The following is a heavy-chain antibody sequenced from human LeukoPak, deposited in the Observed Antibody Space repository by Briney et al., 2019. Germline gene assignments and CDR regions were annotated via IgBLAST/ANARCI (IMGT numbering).Heavy chain of an antibody. J-gene: IGHJ4*02. CDR2: IYYSGST. CDR1: GGSISSSSYY. Sequence: SETLSLTCTVSGGSISSSSYYWNWIRQPPGKGLEWIGHIYYSGSTNYNPSLKSRVTMSVDTSKNQFSLKPSSVTAADTAVYYCARGYGDQRPGGYYFDYWGQGTLVTVSS. CDR3: ARGYGDQRPGGYYFDY. V-gene: IGHV4-61*05. D-gene: IGHD4-17*01.